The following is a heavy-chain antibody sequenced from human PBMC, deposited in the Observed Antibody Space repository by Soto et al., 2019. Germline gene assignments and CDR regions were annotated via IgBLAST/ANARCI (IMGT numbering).Heavy chain of an antibody. CDR1: GYSFTSYW. D-gene: IGHD3-10*01. CDR3: ARLRAMEPRSGEYYYYYYYMDV. Sequence: GESLKISCKGSGYSFTSYWIGWVRQMPGKGLEWMGIIYPGDSDTRYSPSFQGQVTISADKSISTAYLQWSSLKASDTAMYYCARLRAMEPRSGEYYYYYYYMDVWGKGTTVTVSS. V-gene: IGHV5-51*01. J-gene: IGHJ6*03. CDR2: IYPGDSDT.